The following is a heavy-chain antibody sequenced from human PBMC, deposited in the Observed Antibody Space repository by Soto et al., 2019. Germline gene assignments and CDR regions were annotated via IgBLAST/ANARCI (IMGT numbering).Heavy chain of an antibody. CDR3: AKGAGPPWFDP. Sequence: PSETLSLTCSVSGGSTRTYHWSWIRQPAGKGLEWIGRISTTGGTNYSPSLQSRVTMSLDTSKNQFSLELTSVTAADTAVYYCAKGAGPPWFDPWGQGTLVTGLL. J-gene: IGHJ5*02. CDR1: GGSTRTYH. V-gene: IGHV4-4*07. CDR2: ISTTGGT.